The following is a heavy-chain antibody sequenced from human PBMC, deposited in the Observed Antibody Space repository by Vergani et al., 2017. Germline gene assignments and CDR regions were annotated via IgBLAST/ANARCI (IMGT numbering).Heavy chain of an antibody. D-gene: IGHD2-2*02. Sequence: QVQLQESGPGLVKPSETLSLTCTVSGGSISSYYWSWIRQPPGKGLEWIGYIYYSGSTNYNPSLKSRVTISVDTSKNQFSLKLSSVTAADTAVYYCARDFVGYCSSTSCYTDITQYYYGMDVWGQGTTVTVSS. J-gene: IGHJ6*02. CDR1: GGSISSYY. CDR3: ARDFVGYCSSTSCYTDITQYYYGMDV. V-gene: IGHV4-59*12. CDR2: IYYSGST.